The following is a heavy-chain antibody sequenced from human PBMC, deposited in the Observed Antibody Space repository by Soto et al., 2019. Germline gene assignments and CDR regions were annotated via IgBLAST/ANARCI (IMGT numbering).Heavy chain of an antibody. CDR3: ASPPYYYDSSGYYDY. Sequence: QVQLQQWGAGLLKPSETLSLTCAVYGGSFSGYYWSWIRQPPGKGLEWIGEINHSGSTNYNPSLKSRVTISVDTSKNQFSLQLSSVTAADTAVYYCASPPYYYDSSGYYDYWGQGTLVTVSS. V-gene: IGHV4-34*01. CDR1: GGSFSGYY. CDR2: INHSGST. J-gene: IGHJ4*02. D-gene: IGHD3-22*01.